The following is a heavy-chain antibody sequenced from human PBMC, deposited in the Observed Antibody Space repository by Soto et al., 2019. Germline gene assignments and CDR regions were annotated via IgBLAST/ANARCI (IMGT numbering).Heavy chain of an antibody. CDR3: ARPPGYISDWYYFDL. D-gene: IGHD3-9*01. CDR2: ISPRSGGT. J-gene: IGHJ4*02. V-gene: IGHV1-2*02. CDR1: GYTFIDYY. Sequence: ASVEVSCKASGYTFIDYYMHWVLQAPGQGFEWMGRISPRSGGTNYAQKFQGRVTMAWDTSLNTAYMELSSLISEDTAVYYCARPPGYISDWYYFDLWGQGTLVTVSS.